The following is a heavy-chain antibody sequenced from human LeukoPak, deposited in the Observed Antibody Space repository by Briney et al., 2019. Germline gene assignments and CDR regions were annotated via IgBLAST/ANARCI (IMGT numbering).Heavy chain of an antibody. V-gene: IGHV3-15*01. CDR3: TTEGHDYGDYEFDY. CDR1: GFTFSNAW. Sequence: PGGSLRLSCAASGFTFSNAWMSWVRQPPAKGLESVGRIKRKTDGGTTDYAVPVKGRFTISRDDSKNTLYLQMNSLKTEDTAVYYCTTEGHDYGDYEFDYWGQGTLVTVSS. CDR2: IKRKTDGGTT. D-gene: IGHD4-17*01. J-gene: IGHJ4*02.